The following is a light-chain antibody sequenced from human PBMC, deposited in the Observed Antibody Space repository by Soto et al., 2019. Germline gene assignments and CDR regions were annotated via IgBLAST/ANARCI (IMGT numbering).Light chain of an antibody. CDR2: AAS. V-gene: IGKV1-39*01. J-gene: IGKJ5*01. CDR1: QDIGTY. Sequence: DIQMPQSPSSLSASILDSVINNCRASQDIGTYLNWYQHKPGKAPKHLIYAASSLQTGVPSRFTGSGSGTEFTLTIDSLQPEDFATYYCQQSYTTPRITFGQGTRLEIK. CDR3: QQSYTTPRIT.